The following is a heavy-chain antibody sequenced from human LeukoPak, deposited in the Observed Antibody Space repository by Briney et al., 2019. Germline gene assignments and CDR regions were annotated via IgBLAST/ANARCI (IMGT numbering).Heavy chain of an antibody. J-gene: IGHJ4*02. CDR3: ARGDGGETTNGGHYFNY. CDR2: ISSSSSYI. D-gene: IGHD2-8*01. CDR1: GFTFSSYS. V-gene: IGHV3-21*01. Sequence: GGSLRLSCAASGFTFSSYSMNWVRQAPGKGLEWVSSISSSSSYIYYADSVKGRFTISRDNAKNSLYLQMNSLRAEDTAVYYCARGDGGETTNGGHYFNYWGQGTLVTVSS.